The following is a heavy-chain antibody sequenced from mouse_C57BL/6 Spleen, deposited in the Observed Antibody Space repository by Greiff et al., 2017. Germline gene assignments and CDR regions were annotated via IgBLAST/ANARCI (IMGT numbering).Heavy chain of an antibody. CDR3: GRREGGDYGGSAGFAY. Sequence: VQLQQSGAELVKPGASVKLSCKASGYTFTEYTIHWVKQRSGQGLEWIGWFYPGSGSIKYNEKFKDKATLTADKSSSTAYMELSRLTSEDSAVYFCGRREGGDYGGSAGFAYWGQGTLVTVSA. J-gene: IGHJ3*01. D-gene: IGHD2-4*01. V-gene: IGHV1-62-2*01. CDR1: GYTFTEYT. CDR2: FYPGSGSI.